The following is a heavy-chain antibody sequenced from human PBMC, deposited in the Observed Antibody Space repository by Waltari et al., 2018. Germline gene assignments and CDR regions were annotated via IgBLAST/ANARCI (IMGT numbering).Heavy chain of an antibody. D-gene: IGHD6-13*01. CDR3: AKDKSPSIAAADFNFDY. CDR1: GFTFDDYA. CDR2: IWYDGSNK. V-gene: IGHV3-33*03. J-gene: IGHJ4*02. Sequence: VQLVESGGGLVQPGRSLRLSCAASGFTFDDYAMHWVRQAPGKGLEWVAVIWYDGSNKYYADSVKGRFTISRDNAKNSLYLQMNSLRAEDTALYYCAKDKSPSIAAADFNFDYWGQGTLVTVSS.